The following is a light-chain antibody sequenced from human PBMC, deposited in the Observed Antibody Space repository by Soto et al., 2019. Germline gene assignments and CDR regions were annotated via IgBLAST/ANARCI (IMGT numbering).Light chain of an antibody. CDR2: GAS. CDR3: QQYNNWPPYT. CDR1: QSVSSN. V-gene: IGKV3-15*01. Sequence: EIVMTQSPATLSVSPGERVTLSCRASQSVSSNLAWYQQKPGQAPRLLIYGASTRATGIPARFSGSGSGTEFPLPISSLQSEDFAVYYCQQYNNWPPYTFGQGTKLEIK. J-gene: IGKJ2*01.